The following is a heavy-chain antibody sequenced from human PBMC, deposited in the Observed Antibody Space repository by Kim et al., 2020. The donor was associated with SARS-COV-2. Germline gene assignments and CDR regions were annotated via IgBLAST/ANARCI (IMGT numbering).Heavy chain of an antibody. Sequence: YTSGRTNYNPALQSRVTMSVDKSKNQFSLKLSSLTAADTAVYYCASALGHWGQGTLVTVSS. V-gene: IGHV4-4*07. CDR3: ASALGH. J-gene: IGHJ4*02. CDR2: YTSGRT. D-gene: IGHD3-16*02.